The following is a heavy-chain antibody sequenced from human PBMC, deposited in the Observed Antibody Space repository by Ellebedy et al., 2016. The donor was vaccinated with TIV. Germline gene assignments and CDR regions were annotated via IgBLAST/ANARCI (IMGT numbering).Heavy chain of an antibody. Sequence: AASVKVSCKVSGYTLTELSMHWVRQAPGKGLEWMGGFDPEDGETIYAQKFQGRVTMTEDTSTDTAYMELSSLRSEDTAVYYCATWGSGSYYNVIDYWGQGTLVTVSS. CDR1: GYTLTELS. CDR2: FDPEDGET. CDR3: ATWGSGSYYNVIDY. D-gene: IGHD3-10*01. V-gene: IGHV1-24*01. J-gene: IGHJ4*02.